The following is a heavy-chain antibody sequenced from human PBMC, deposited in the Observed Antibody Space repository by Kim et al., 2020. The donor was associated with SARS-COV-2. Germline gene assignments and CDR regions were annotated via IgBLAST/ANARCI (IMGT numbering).Heavy chain of an antibody. Sequence: GGSLRLSCSASGFIFSNFLMHWVRQVPGKGLEFVSAITSNGGSTSYADSVKGRFTISRDNSKNTLYLQMSSLRAVDTAVHYCAKERNDILTGYPGGMDVWGQGSTVTVSS. D-gene: IGHD3-9*01. J-gene: IGHJ6*02. CDR3: AKERNDILTGYPGGMDV. CDR2: ITSNGGST. V-gene: IGHV3-64D*06. CDR1: GFIFSNFL.